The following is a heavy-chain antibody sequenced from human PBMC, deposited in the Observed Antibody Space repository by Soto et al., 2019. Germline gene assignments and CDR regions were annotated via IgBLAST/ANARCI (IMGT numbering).Heavy chain of an antibody. V-gene: IGHV4-59*01. D-gene: IGHD1-26*01. CDR3: AREGGSYYAEYFQH. CDR1: GGSISSYY. CDR2: IYYSGST. J-gene: IGHJ1*01. Sequence: SETLSLTCTVSGGSISSYYWSWIRQPPGKGLEWIGYIYYSGSTNYNPSLKSRVTISVDTSKNQFSLKLSSVTAADTAVYYCAREGGSYYAEYFQHWGQGTLVTVSS.